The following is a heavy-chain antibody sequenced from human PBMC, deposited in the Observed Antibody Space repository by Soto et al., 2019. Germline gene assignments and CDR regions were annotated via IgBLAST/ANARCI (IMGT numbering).Heavy chain of an antibody. D-gene: IGHD4-17*01. Sequence: QVQLQESGPGLVKPSQTLSLTCTVSGGSISRGGYYWSWIRQHPGKGLEWIGYIYYSGSTYYNPSLKSRVTIPVDTSKNQYSLKLSSVTAAYTAEYYCARAYGDQTHFDYRGQGTLVTVS. CDR2: IYYSGST. V-gene: IGHV4-31*03. CDR3: ARAYGDQTHFDY. J-gene: IGHJ4*02. CDR1: GGSISRGGYY.